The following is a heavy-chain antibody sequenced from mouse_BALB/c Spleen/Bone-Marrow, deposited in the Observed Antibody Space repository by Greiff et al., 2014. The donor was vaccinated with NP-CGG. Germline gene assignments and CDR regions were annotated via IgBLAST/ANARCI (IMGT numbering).Heavy chain of an antibody. CDR2: ISYDGSN. CDR1: GYSITSGYY. V-gene: IGHV3-6*02. CDR3: ARVYGNYFFAY. D-gene: IGHD2-10*02. Sequence: ESGPGLVKPSQSLSLTCSVTGYSITSGYYWNWIRQFPGNKLEWMGYISYDGSNNYNPYLKNRISITRDTSKNQFFLKLNSVTTEDTATYYCARVYGNYFFAYWGQGTLVTVSA. J-gene: IGHJ3*01.